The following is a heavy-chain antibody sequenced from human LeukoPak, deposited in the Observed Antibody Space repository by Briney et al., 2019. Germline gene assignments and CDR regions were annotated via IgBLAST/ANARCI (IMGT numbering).Heavy chain of an antibody. D-gene: IGHD6-19*01. Sequence: ASVKVSCKVSGYSVTEVAIHWVRQTPGEGLEWMGGFHPKDADMIYAQKFQGRVTMTTDTSTSTASMELRSLRSDDTAVYYCARDPSIAVAGDLNSAFDIWGQGTMVTVSS. J-gene: IGHJ3*02. CDR2: FHPKDADM. CDR1: GYSVTEVA. V-gene: IGHV1-24*01. CDR3: ARDPSIAVAGDLNSAFDI.